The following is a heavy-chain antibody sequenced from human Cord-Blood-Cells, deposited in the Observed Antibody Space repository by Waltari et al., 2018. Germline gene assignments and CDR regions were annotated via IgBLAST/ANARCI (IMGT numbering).Heavy chain of an antibody. V-gene: IGHV4-34*01. CDR2: INHSGST. Sequence: QVQLQQWGAGLLKPSETLSLTCAVYGGSFSGYYWSWIRQPPGKGLEWIGEINHSGSTNYNPSVKGRVTISVDTSRNQFCLRLSSVTAADTAVYYCARKYSSSSSWFDPWGQGTLVTVSS. CDR3: ARKYSSSSSWFDP. J-gene: IGHJ5*02. CDR1: GGSFSGYY. D-gene: IGHD6-6*01.